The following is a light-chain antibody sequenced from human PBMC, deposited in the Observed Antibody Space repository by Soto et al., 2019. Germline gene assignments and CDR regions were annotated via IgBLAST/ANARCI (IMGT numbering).Light chain of an antibody. CDR3: QQSYSTPWT. J-gene: IGKJ1*01. CDR2: AAS. CDR1: QTISNY. Sequence: DLQMTQSPSSLSASVGDRVTITCRASQTISNYLNWYQQKLGKAPKLLIYAASSLQSGVPSRFSGSGSGTDFTLTISSLQPEDFATYYCQQSYSTPWTFGQGTKVEIK. V-gene: IGKV1-39*01.